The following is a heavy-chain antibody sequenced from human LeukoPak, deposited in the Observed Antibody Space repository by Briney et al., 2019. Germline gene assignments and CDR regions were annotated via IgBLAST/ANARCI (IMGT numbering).Heavy chain of an antibody. D-gene: IGHD3-3*01. J-gene: IGHJ4*02. CDR2: ISSSGSTI. Sequence: GGSLRLSCAASGFTFSDYYMSWIRQAPGKGLEWVSYISSSGSTIYYADSVKGRFTISRANAKNSLYLQINSLRAEDTAVYYCARDRLRIFGVVTYMFDYWGQGTLVTVSS. V-gene: IGHV3-11*01. CDR1: GFTFSDYY. CDR3: ARDRLRIFGVVTYMFDY.